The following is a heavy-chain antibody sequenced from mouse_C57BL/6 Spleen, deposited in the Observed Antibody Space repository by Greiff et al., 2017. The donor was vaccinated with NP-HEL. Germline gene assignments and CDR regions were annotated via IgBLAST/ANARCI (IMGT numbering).Heavy chain of an antibody. V-gene: IGHV5-17*01. CDR1: GFTFSDYG. J-gene: IGHJ2*01. CDR2: ISSGSSTI. Sequence: EVQLMESGGGLVKPGGSLKLSCAASGFTFSDYGMHWVRQAPEKGLEWVAYISSGSSTIYYADTVKGRFTISRDNAKNTLFLQMTSLRSEDTAMYYCAKGAGTGGFDYWGQGTTLTVSS. CDR3: AKGAGTGGFDY. D-gene: IGHD3-3*01.